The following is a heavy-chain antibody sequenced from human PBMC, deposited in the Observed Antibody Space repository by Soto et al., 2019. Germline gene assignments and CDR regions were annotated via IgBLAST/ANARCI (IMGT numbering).Heavy chain of an antibody. CDR3: ARDAAVGLFDY. J-gene: IGHJ4*02. CDR1: GGSISSSTYY. CDR2: FFIGGNT. D-gene: IGHD1-26*01. Sequence: PSETLSLTCTVSGGSISSSTYYWGWMRQPPGKGLEWIASFFIGGNTYYNPSLKSRVTISVDTSKNQFSLELSSVTAADTAVYYCARDAAVGLFDYWGQGTLVSVSS. V-gene: IGHV4-39*07.